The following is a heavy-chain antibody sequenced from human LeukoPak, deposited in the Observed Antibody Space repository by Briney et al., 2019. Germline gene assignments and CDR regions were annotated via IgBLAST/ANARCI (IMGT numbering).Heavy chain of an antibody. CDR3: ARDTAMVTVGGDY. V-gene: IGHV3-21*01. Sequence: GGSLRLSCAASGFTFSSYSMNWVRQAPGKGLEWVSSISNDGKYIYYADSVKGRFTISRDNAKSSLYLQMNSLRAEDTAVYYCARDTAMVTVGGDYWGQGTLVTVSS. CDR2: ISNDGKYI. D-gene: IGHD5-18*01. J-gene: IGHJ4*02. CDR1: GFTFSSYS.